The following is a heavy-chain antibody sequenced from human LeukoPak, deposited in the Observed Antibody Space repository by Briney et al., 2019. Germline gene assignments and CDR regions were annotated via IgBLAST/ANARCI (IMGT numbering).Heavy chain of an antibody. CDR3: AGGMVRGGIRYFQH. V-gene: IGHV4-34*01. Sequence: AETLSLTCAVYGWSFSGYYWSWIRQPPGKGLEWIGEINHSGSTNYNPSLMSRVTISVDTSKTQFSLKLSSVTAADTAVYYCAGGMVRGGIRYFQHWGQGTLVTVS. D-gene: IGHD3-10*01. CDR1: GWSFSGYY. CDR2: INHSGST. J-gene: IGHJ1*01.